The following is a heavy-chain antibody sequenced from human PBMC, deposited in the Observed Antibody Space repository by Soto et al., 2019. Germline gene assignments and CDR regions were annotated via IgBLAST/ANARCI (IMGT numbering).Heavy chain of an antibody. CDR2: IVYDGSNE. CDR1: GFTFSSHG. J-gene: IGHJ4*02. V-gene: IGHV3-30*18. D-gene: IGHD2-8*02. Sequence: GGSLRLSCVASGFTFSSHGMHCVLHAPGKGLEWVGVIVYDGSNEYYGDSAKGRFTISRDNSKNPLHLQMDNLRLEATAIYSCAKLVWWATVTTQFDYSGLGSLVTVSS. CDR3: AKLVWWATVTTQFDY.